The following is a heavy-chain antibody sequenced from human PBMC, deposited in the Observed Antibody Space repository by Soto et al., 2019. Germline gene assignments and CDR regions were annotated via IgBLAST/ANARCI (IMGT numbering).Heavy chain of an antibody. CDR2: IKQDGSEK. V-gene: IGHV3-7*01. CDR1: GFTFSSFW. J-gene: IGHJ4*02. CDR3: ARDPPPDPDIVLMVYATFDY. D-gene: IGHD2-8*01. Sequence: GGSLRLSCAASGFTFSSFWMSWVRQAPGKGLEWVANIKQDGSEKYYVDSVKGRFTISRDNAKNSLYLQMNSLRAEDTAVYYCARDPPPDPDIVLMVYATFDYWGQGTLVTVSS.